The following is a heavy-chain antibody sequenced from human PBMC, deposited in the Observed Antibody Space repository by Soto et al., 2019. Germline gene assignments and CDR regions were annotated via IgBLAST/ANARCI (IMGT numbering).Heavy chain of an antibody. J-gene: IGHJ4*02. D-gene: IGHD3-22*01. V-gene: IGHV4-59*01. CDR3: ARVRGNYYDSSGYYHGENYFDY. CDR1: GGSISSYY. Sequence: SETLSLSCTASGGSISSYYWSWIRQPPGKGLEWIGYIYYSGSTNYNPSLKSRVTISVDTSKNQFSLKLSSVTAADTAVYYCARVRGNYYDSSGYYHGENYFDYWGQGTLVTVS. CDR2: IYYSGST.